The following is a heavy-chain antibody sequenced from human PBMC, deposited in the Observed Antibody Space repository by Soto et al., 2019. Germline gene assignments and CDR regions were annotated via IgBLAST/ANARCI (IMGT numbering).Heavy chain of an antibody. D-gene: IGHD3-10*01. Sequence: QVQLVQSGAEVKKPGSSVKVSCKASGGTFSPYIINWERHAPGQGLEWMGRIIPLHGVTNYAQKVQARVTITTDKSTSKAYMELSGLRFEDTAMYYCTRDWEITVSTWSFGGFWGRGTLVTVSS. J-gene: IGHJ4*02. V-gene: IGHV1-69*08. CDR2: IIPLHGVT. CDR1: GGTFSPYI. CDR3: TRDWEITVSTWSFGGF.